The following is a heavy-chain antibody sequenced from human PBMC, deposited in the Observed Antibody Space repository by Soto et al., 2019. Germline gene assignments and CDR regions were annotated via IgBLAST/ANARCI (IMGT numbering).Heavy chain of an antibody. CDR2: LNPYNGKT. Sequence: QVQLVQSGTEVKTPGASVKVSCKASGYTFTSHDINWVRQATGQGLEWMGWLNPYNGKTAYAQRLQGRDTMTWNATTGTVYLELSSLRSEDTAMYYCARVSSIAARRSFDSWGQGTLVTLSS. CDR3: ARVSSIAARRSFDS. CDR1: GYTFTSHD. D-gene: IGHD6-6*01. J-gene: IGHJ4*02. V-gene: IGHV1-8*01.